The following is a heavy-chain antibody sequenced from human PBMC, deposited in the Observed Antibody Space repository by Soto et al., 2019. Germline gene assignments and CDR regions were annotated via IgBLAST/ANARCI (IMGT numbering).Heavy chain of an antibody. CDR2: TRNKANSYTT. Sequence: GGSLRLSCAASGFTFSDHYMDWVRQAPGEGLEWVGRTRNKANSYTTEYAASVKGRFTISRDDSKNSLYLQMNSLKTEDTAVYYCARGGYCSSASCHTDYYGMDVWGQGTTVTVSS. V-gene: IGHV3-72*01. D-gene: IGHD2-2*02. CDR3: ARGGYCSSASCHTDYYGMDV. CDR1: GFTFSDHY. J-gene: IGHJ6*02.